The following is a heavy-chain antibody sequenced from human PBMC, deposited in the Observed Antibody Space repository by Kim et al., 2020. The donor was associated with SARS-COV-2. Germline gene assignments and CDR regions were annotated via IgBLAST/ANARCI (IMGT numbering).Heavy chain of an antibody. Sequence: GGSLRLSCAASGFSFSIYAIHWVRQAPGKGLEWVAVISSAESLRYYADSVRGRFSISRDNSKNTVSLQMDSLTTDDTALYYCARGLLGAPPKNWYLDLWG. V-gene: IGHV3-30*04. D-gene: IGHD3-16*01. CDR2: ISSAESLR. J-gene: IGHJ2*01. CDR3: ARGLLGAPPKNWYLDL. CDR1: GFSFSIYA.